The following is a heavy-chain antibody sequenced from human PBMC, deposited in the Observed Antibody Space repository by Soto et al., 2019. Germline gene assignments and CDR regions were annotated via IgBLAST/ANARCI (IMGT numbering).Heavy chain of an antibody. J-gene: IGHJ4*02. Sequence: GGSLRLSCAASGFTFSSYAMSWVRQAPGKGLEWVSAISGSGGSTYYADSVKGRFTISRDNSKNTLYLQMNGLRAEDTAVYYCAKARSASHYYDSSGSPGYFDYWGQGTLVTVSS. V-gene: IGHV3-23*01. CDR3: AKARSASHYYDSSGSPGYFDY. CDR1: GFTFSSYA. CDR2: ISGSGGST. D-gene: IGHD3-22*01.